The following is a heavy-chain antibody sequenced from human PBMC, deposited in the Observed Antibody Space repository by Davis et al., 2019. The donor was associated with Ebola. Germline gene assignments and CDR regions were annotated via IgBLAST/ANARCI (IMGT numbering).Heavy chain of an antibody. D-gene: IGHD2-2*01. Sequence: SETLSLTCTVSGGSISSYYWSWIRQPPGKGLEWIGYIYYSGSTNYNPSLKSRVTISVDTSKNQFSLKLSSVTAADTAVYYCARGSIVVVPAAWSAENWFDPWGQGTLVTVSS. V-gene: IGHV4-59*01. CDR1: GGSISSYY. J-gene: IGHJ5*02. CDR3: ARGSIVVVPAAWSAENWFDP. CDR2: IYYSGST.